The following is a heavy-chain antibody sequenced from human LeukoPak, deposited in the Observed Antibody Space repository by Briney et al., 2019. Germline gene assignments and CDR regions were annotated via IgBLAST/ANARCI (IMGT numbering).Heavy chain of an antibody. V-gene: IGHV3-23*01. CDR2: ISGSGDRT. CDR1: GFTYSSFP. CDR3: ARRGYCSGGSCGGFEH. D-gene: IGHD2-15*01. J-gene: IGHJ1*01. Sequence: GGSLRLSCAASGFTYSSFPMTWVRQAPGKGLEWVSDISGSGDRTDYADSVKGRFTTSRDNSKNTLSLQMNSLRAEDTAVYYCARRGYCSGGSCGGFEHWGQGTLVTVSS.